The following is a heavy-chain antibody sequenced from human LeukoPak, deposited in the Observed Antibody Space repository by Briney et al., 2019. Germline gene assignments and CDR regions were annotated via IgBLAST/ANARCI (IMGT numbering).Heavy chain of an antibody. Sequence: PSETLSLTCSVSGGSISSYYWSWIRQPPGRGLEWIGYIYYSGRTSYNPSLKSRVTISVDTSKNQFSLRLSSVTAADTAVYYCARDHGGTGWNYVGLVTYWGQGTLVTVSS. D-gene: IGHD1-7*01. CDR1: GGSISSYY. CDR2: IYYSGRT. J-gene: IGHJ4*02. V-gene: IGHV4-59*01. CDR3: ARDHGGTGWNYVGLVTY.